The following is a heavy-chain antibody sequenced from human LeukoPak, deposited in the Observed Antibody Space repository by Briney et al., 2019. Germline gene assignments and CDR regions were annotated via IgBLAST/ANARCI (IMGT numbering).Heavy chain of an antibody. J-gene: IGHJ4*02. V-gene: IGHV3-7*01. Sequence: GGSLRLSCAASGFTFRKYWMTWVRQAPRKGLEWVANIKIDGSVKYYADSVKGRVTISRDNAKNSVYLQMNSLRVEDTAVYYCARIGYSSSSLDYWGQGTLVTVSS. D-gene: IGHD6-13*01. CDR2: IKIDGSVK. CDR3: ARIGYSSSSLDY. CDR1: GFTFRKYW.